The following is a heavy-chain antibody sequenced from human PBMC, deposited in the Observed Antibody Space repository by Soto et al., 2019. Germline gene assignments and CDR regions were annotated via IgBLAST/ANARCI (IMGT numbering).Heavy chain of an antibody. D-gene: IGHD4-4*01. V-gene: IGHV4-59*01. CDR1: GGSISSYY. J-gene: IGHJ5*02. Sequence: SETLSLTCTVSGGSISSYYWSWIRQPPGKGLEWIGYIYYSGSTNYNPSLKSRVTISVDTSKNQFSLKLSSVTAADTAAYYCARGRTVKKWFDPWGQGTLVTVSS. CDR3: ARGRTVKKWFDP. CDR2: IYYSGST.